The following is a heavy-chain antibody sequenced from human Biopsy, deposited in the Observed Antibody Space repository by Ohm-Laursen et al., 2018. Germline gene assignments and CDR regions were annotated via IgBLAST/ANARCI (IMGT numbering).Heavy chain of an antibody. V-gene: IGHV4-59*08. CDR2: IYYTGST. J-gene: IGHJ2*01. CDR1: GGSISSYY. D-gene: IGHD1-26*01. CDR3: ARHAPSYSGSYWRYFDL. Sequence: SETLSLTCTVSGGSISSYYWSWVRQPPGRGLEWTGYIYYTGSTNYNPSLKSRVTISVETSLNHLPLMLTYVTAADTAVYYCARHAPSYSGSYWRYFDLWGRGTLVTVSS.